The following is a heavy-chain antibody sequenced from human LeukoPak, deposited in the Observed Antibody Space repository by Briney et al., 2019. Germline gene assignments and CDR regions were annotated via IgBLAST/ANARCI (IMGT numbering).Heavy chain of an antibody. CDR3: ASRSNWKRHYYMDV. CDR2: ISSSGSTI. Sequence: RGSLRLSCAASGFTFSDYYMSWIRQAPGKGLEWVSYISSSGSTIYYADSVKGRFTISRDNAKNSLYLQMNSLRAEDTAVYYCASRSNWKRHYYMDVWGKGTTVTISS. CDR1: GFTFSDYY. D-gene: IGHD1-20*01. J-gene: IGHJ6*03. V-gene: IGHV3-11*01.